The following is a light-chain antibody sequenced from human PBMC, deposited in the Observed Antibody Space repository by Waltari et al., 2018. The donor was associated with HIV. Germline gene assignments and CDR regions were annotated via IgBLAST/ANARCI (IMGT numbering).Light chain of an antibody. CDR3: ATWNDSLSGYV. CDR2: RNK. J-gene: IGLJ1*01. CDR1: SSNIGRNY. Sequence: QSVLTQPPSASGTPGQRVAISCSGSSSNIGRNYVNWYQHLPGTAPKLLIYRNKQRPSGVPDRFSGSKSGTSASLAISGLRSDDEADYYCATWNDSLSGYVFGTGTKVTV. V-gene: IGLV1-47*01.